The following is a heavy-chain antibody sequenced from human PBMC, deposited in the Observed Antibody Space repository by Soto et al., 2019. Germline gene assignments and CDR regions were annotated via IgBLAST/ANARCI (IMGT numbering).Heavy chain of an antibody. CDR2: MNPDSGTT. J-gene: IGHJ4*02. CDR3: TRNRRETGDFDF. D-gene: IGHD7-27*01. CDR1: GYTFTTYD. V-gene: IGHV1-8*01. Sequence: QVQLVPSGAEVRKPGASVKVSCKASGYTFTTYDINWLRQARGQGLQWMGWMNPDSGTTGYVQTFQGRVTLTRDTSMNTASMELSRLTYEDTAVYYCTRNRRETGDFDFWGQGTEVTVSS.